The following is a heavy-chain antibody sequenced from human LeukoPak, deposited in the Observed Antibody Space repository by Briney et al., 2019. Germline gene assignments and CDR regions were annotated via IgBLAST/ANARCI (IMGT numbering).Heavy chain of an antibody. V-gene: IGHV3-23*01. CDR1: GFTFPTYA. D-gene: IGHD5-18*01. CDR3: AREGRGYSYAFEY. Sequence: GGSLRLSCAASGFTFPTYAMSWVRQAPGEGLEWVPAISGSGGSTYYADSVKGRFTISRDNSKNTLYLQMNSLRAEDTAVYYCAREGRGYSYAFEYWGQGTLVTVSS. J-gene: IGHJ4*02. CDR2: ISGSGGST.